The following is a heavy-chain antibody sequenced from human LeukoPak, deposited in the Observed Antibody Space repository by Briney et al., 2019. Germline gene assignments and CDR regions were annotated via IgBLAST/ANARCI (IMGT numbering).Heavy chain of an antibody. CDR2: IYYSGST. CDR1: GGSLSSYY. J-gene: IGHJ4*02. D-gene: IGHD7-27*01. CDR3: ARSSILTGDLLGY. Sequence: SETLSLTCTVSGGSLSSYYWSWLRQPPGKGLEWIGYIYYSGSTNYNPSLKSRVTISVDTSKNQFSLKLSSVTAADTAVYYCARSSILTGDLLGYWGQGTLVTVSS. V-gene: IGHV4-59*01.